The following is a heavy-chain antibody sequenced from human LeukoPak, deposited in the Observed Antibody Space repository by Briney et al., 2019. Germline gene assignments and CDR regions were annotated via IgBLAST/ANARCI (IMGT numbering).Heavy chain of an antibody. V-gene: IGHV3-11*06. D-gene: IGHD6-19*01. CDR2: ISSSSSYT. CDR1: GFTFSDYY. J-gene: IGHJ4*02. CDR3: ARGGAGTKPFDY. Sequence: GGSLRLSCAASGFTFSDYYMSWIRQAPGKGLEWVSYISSSSSYTNYADSVKGRFTISRDNAKNSLYLQMNSLRAEDTAVYYCARGGAGTKPFDYWGQGTLVTVSS.